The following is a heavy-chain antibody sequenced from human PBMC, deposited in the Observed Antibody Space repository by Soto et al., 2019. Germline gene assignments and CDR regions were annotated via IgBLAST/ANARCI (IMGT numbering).Heavy chain of an antibody. D-gene: IGHD3-22*01. CDR1: GFTFSSYA. J-gene: IGHJ4*02. V-gene: IGHV3-23*01. Sequence: LXFSCASSGFTFSSYAMSWFRQAPVKGLEWVSAISGSGSSTYYADSVKGRFTLSRDNSKNTLYLQMNSLRAEDTAVYFCAKASGTTIVVVPYFDYWGQGTLVTVSS. CDR3: AKASGTTIVVVPYFDY. CDR2: ISGSGSST.